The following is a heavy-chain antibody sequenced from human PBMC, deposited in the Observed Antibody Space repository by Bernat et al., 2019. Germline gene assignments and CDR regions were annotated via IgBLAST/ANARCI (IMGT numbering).Heavy chain of an antibody. Sequence: QVQLVESGGGVVQPGRSLRLSCAASGFTFSSYAMHWVRQAPGKGLEWVAVISYDGSNKYCADSVKGRFTISRDNSKNTLYLQMNSLRAEDTAVYYCARDRWLYYFDYWGQGTLVTVSS. V-gene: IGHV3-30-3*01. D-gene: IGHD5-12*01. CDR1: GFTFSSYA. CDR2: ISYDGSNK. CDR3: ARDRWLYYFDY. J-gene: IGHJ4*02.